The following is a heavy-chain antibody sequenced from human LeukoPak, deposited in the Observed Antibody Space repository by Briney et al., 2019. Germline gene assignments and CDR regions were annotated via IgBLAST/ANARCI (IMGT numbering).Heavy chain of an antibody. J-gene: IGHJ4*02. CDR2: ITPLLGKT. V-gene: IGHV1-69*10. CDR3: ARTEALSGTALAH. D-gene: IGHD1-7*01. Sequence: SVKVSCKASGGAFSSYLFTWVRQARGQGLEWMGGITPLLGKTSNAERFQGRVTITADEATRTVYMELSSLRSEDTAVYYCARTEALSGTALAHWGQGTLVTVSS. CDR1: GGAFSSYL.